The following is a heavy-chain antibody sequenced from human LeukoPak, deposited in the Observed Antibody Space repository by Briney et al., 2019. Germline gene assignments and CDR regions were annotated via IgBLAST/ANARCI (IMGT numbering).Heavy chain of an antibody. V-gene: IGHV3-48*04. D-gene: IGHD3-22*01. CDR2: ISRSGTTI. CDR3: ARDNYDSSGSPFDY. J-gene: IGHJ4*02. Sequence: GGSLRLSCAASGFTFSSYSINWVRQAPGKGLEWVSYISRSGTTIYYADSVKGRFTISRDNAKNSLYLQMNSLRAEDTAVYYCARDNYDSSGSPFDYWGQGTLVTVSP. CDR1: GFTFSSYS.